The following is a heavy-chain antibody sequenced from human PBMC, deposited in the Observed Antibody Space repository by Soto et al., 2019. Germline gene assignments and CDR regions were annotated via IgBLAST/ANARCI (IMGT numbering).Heavy chain of an antibody. CDR1: GFTFSSYA. J-gene: IGHJ4*02. CDR3: AKEWSDARTREKCGLVDY. D-gene: IGHD2-8*01. Sequence: GGSLRLSCAASGFTFSSYAMAWVRQAPGKGLEWVSTIRASGTSAYYADSVEGRFSISRDNSKNTLYLQMNSLRAEDTAVYYCAKEWSDARTREKCGLVDYWGQGALVTVSS. CDR2: IRASGTSA. V-gene: IGHV3-23*01.